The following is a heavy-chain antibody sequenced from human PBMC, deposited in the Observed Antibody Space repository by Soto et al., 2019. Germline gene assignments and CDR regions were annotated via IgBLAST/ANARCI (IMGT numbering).Heavy chain of an antibody. J-gene: IGHJ4*02. CDR1: GVSISSYY. V-gene: IGHV4-59*01. Sequence: QVQLQESGPGLVKPSETLSLTCTVSGVSISSYYWSWIRQPPGKGLEWVGYIHYSGNTNYNPSLKGRVTISIDASKNQFSLELSSVTAAESAVYFCARGIGQQLPPLDWGQGTLVTVSS. CDR3: ARGIGQQLPPLD. CDR2: IHYSGNT. D-gene: IGHD6-13*01.